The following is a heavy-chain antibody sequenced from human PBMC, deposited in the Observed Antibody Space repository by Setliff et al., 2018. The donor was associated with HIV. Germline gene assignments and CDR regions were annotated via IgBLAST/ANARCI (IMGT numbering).Heavy chain of an antibody. CDR3: ARGYGSWDY. J-gene: IGHJ4*02. CDR2: IHGSGST. D-gene: IGHD1-20*01. CDR1: GDSISTYY. V-gene: IGHV4-4*07. Sequence: SETLSLTCTVSGDSISTYYWSWIRQPAGKGLEWVGRIHGSGSTNINPSLKSRVTMSVDTSKNQFSLKLSSVTAADTAIYYCARGYGSWDYWGQGTLVTVSS.